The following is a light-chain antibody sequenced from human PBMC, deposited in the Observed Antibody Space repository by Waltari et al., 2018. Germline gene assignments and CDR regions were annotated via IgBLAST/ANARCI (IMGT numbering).Light chain of an antibody. J-gene: IGKJ1*01. CDR1: QSISSY. CDR3: QQYYSYPRT. CDR2: ASS. V-gene: IGKV1-8*01. Sequence: AIRMTQSPSSFSASKGDRVTIACRANQSISSYLAWYQQKSGEAPKLLIYASSTLKNGVPSRFSGSGSGTDFTLTINCLQPDDFATYYCQQYYSYPRTFGQGTNVEIK.